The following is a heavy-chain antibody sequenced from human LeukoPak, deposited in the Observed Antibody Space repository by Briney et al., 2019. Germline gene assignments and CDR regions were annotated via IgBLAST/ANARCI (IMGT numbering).Heavy chain of an antibody. CDR1: GFTFSSYG. D-gene: IGHD3-10*01. V-gene: IGHV3-30*18. Sequence: GGSLRLSCAASGFTFSSYGMHWVRQAPGKGLEWVAVISYDGSNKYYADSVKGRFTISRDNSKNTLYLQMNSLRAEDTAVYYCAKDSEVWFGAYYFDYWGQGTLVIVSS. J-gene: IGHJ4*02. CDR3: AKDSEVWFGAYYFDY. CDR2: ISYDGSNK.